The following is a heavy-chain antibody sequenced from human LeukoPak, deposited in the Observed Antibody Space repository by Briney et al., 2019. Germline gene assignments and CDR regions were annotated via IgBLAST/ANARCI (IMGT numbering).Heavy chain of an antibody. CDR2: IDPSDSET. CDR3: ARQTAMGRSGDY. Sequence: GESLKISCKASGYSFTSYWIGWVRQLPGKGLEWMGIIDPSDSETRYTPSFQGQVTISADKSLSTAYLQWNSLKASDTAMYYCARQTAMGRSGDYWGQGTLVTVSS. D-gene: IGHD5-18*01. CDR1: GYSFTSYW. V-gene: IGHV5-51*01. J-gene: IGHJ4*02.